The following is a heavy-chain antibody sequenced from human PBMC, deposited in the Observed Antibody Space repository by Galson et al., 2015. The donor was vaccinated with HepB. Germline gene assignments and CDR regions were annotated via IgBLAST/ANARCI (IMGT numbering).Heavy chain of an antibody. CDR3: ATDIVVVPAATPGRDAFDI. Sequence: SVKVSCKVSGYTLTELSMHWVRQAPGKGLEWMGGFDPEDGETIYAQKFQGRVTMTEDTSTDTAYMELSSLRSEDTAVYYCATDIVVVPAATPGRDAFDIWGQGTMVTVSS. CDR1: GYTLTELS. V-gene: IGHV1-24*01. D-gene: IGHD2-2*02. J-gene: IGHJ3*02. CDR2: FDPEDGET.